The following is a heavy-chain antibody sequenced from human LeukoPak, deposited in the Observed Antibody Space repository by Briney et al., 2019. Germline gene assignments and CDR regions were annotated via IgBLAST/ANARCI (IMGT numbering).Heavy chain of an antibody. V-gene: IGHV4-59*01. J-gene: IGHJ6*02. D-gene: IGHD5-18*01. CDR3: ARDKRSGYSYTQPNYYYYGMDV. CDR2: IYYSGST. CDR1: GGSISSYY. Sequence: SETLSLTCTVSGGSISSYYWSWVRQPPGKGLEWVGYIYYSGSTNYNPSLKSRVTISVDTSKNQFSLKLSSVTAADTAVYYCARDKRSGYSYTQPNYYYYGMDVWGQGATVTVAS.